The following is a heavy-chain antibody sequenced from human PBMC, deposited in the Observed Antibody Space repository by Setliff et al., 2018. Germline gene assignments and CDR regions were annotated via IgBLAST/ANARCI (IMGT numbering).Heavy chain of an antibody. CDR1: GGTLSDYY. CDR2: INHSGST. D-gene: IGHD6-6*01. V-gene: IGHV4-34*01. J-gene: IGHJ4*02. Sequence: PSETLSLTCAASGGTLSDYYWTWIRQPPGKGLEWIGEINHSGSTNYNPSLKSRVSISVDTSKNQFSLKRSSVTAADTAVYYCARGRNVAARLLDSWGQGARVTVSS. CDR3: ARGRNVAARLLDS.